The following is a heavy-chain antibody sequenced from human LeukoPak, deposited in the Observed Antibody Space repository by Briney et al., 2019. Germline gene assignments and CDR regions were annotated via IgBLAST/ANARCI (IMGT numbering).Heavy chain of an antibody. CDR2: ISGSGGST. V-gene: IGHV3-23*01. Sequence: GGSLRLSCAASGFTFSSYAMSWVRQAPGKGLEWVSAISGSGGSTYYADSVKGRFTISRDNSKNTLYLQMNSLRAEDTAVYYCAKKGYCGGDCYSADYYYYMDVWGKGTTVTVSS. D-gene: IGHD2-21*02. CDR3: AKKGYCGGDCYSADYYYYMDV. J-gene: IGHJ6*03. CDR1: GFTFSSYA.